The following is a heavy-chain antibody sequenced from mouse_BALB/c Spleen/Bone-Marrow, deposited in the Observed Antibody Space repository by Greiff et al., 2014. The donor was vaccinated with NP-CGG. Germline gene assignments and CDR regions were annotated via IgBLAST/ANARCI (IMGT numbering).Heavy chain of an antibody. J-gene: IGHJ1*01. CDR1: GFTFSDYY. CDR2: ISDGGSYT. Sequence: EVKLMESGGGLVKPGGSLKLSCAASGFTFSDYYMYWVRQTPEKGLEWVATISDGGSYTYYPESVKGRFTISRDNAKNSLYLQMTSLKSEDTAMYYCARDSYYYGSSYWYFDVWGAGTTVTVSS. D-gene: IGHD1-1*01. CDR3: ARDSYYYGSSYWYFDV. V-gene: IGHV5-4*02.